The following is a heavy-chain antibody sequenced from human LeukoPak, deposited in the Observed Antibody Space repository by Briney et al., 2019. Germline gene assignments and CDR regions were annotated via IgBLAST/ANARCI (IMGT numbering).Heavy chain of an antibody. V-gene: IGHV3-30*03. D-gene: IGHD6-13*01. CDR1: GFTFSSYG. Sequence: GRSLRLSCAASGFTFSSYGMHWVRQAPGKGLEWVAVISDDGSNKYYADSVKGRFTISRDNSKNTLYLQMNSLRAEDTAVYYCAGIAAAGTRYYFDYWGQGTLVTVPS. CDR3: AGIAAAGTRYYFDY. J-gene: IGHJ4*02. CDR2: ISDDGSNK.